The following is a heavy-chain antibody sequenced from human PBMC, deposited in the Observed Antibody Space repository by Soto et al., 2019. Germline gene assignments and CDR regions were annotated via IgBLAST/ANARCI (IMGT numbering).Heavy chain of an antibody. V-gene: IGHV4-59*01. CDR3: ARDRSCGYNWFDP. CDR1: GDSINNYY. D-gene: IGHD2-15*01. J-gene: IGHJ5*02. CDR2: IYYSGTT. Sequence: SETLSLTCTVSGDSINNYYWTWIRQTPGKGLEWIGDIYYSGTTKYNPSLKSRVTISADTSKNQFSLNLRSVTAPATAVYFCARDRSCGYNWFDPWGQGTLVTVSS.